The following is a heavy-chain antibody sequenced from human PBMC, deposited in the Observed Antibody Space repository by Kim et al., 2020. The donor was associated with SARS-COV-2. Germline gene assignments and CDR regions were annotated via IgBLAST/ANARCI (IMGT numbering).Heavy chain of an antibody. CDR3: ARLSPRYYYGSGSSYFDY. D-gene: IGHD3-10*01. V-gene: IGHV3-11*06. J-gene: IGHJ4*02. Sequence: KGRLTIPRDNAKNSLYLQMNSLRAEDTAVYYCARLSPRYYYGSGSSYFDYWGQGTLVTVSS.